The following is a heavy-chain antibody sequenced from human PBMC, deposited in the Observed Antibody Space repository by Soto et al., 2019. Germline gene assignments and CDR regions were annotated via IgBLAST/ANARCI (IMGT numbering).Heavy chain of an antibody. CDR1: GFTFSSYA. V-gene: IGHV3-30-3*01. D-gene: IGHD6-19*01. CDR2: ISYDGSNK. Sequence: QVQLVESGGGVVQPGRSLRLSCAASGFTFSSYAMHWVRQAPGKGLEWVAVISYDGSNKYYADSVKGRFTISRDNSKNTLYLQMNSPRAEDTAVYYCARVGSGWYYFDYWGQGTLVTVSS. CDR3: ARVGSGWYYFDY. J-gene: IGHJ4*02.